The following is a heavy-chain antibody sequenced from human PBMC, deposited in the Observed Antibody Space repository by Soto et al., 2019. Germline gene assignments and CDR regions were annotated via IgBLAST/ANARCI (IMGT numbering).Heavy chain of an antibody. Sequence: GGSLRLSCAASGFTFSSYSMNWVRQAPGKGLEWVSYISSSSSTIYYADSVKGRLTISRDNAKNSLYLQMNSLRAEDTAVYYCARANYYGSPGDFDYWGQGPLVTVSS. CDR3: ARANYYGSPGDFDY. CDR2: ISSSSSTI. J-gene: IGHJ4*02. CDR1: GFTFSSYS. D-gene: IGHD3-10*01. V-gene: IGHV3-48*01.